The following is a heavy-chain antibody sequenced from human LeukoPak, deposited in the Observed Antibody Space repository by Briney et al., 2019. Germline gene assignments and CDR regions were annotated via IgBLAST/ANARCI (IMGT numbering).Heavy chain of an antibody. D-gene: IGHD6-19*01. CDR3: ARGAYSSGWYGDY. Sequence: GASVKVSCKASGCTFTGYYMHWVRQAPGQGLEWMGWINPNSGGTNYAQKFQGRVTMTRDTSISTAYMELSRLRSDDTAVYYCARGAYSSGWYGDYWGQGTLVTVSS. V-gene: IGHV1-2*02. CDR2: INPNSGGT. CDR1: GCTFTGYY. J-gene: IGHJ4*02.